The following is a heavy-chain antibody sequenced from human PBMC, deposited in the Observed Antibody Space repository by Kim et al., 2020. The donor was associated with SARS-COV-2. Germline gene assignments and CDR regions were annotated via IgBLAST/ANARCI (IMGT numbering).Heavy chain of an antibody. Sequence: SETLSLTCTVSGDSISSGGYYWSWIRQYPGKGLEWIGYIYYSGSTYYNPSLKGRVTISIDTSKSQFSLKLSSVTVAATAVYYCARDSDGFLLSDYWGQGT. V-gene: IGHV4-31*03. CDR1: GDSISSGGYY. D-gene: IGHD2-21*01. J-gene: IGHJ4*02. CDR3: ARDSDGFLLSDY. CDR2: IYYSGST.